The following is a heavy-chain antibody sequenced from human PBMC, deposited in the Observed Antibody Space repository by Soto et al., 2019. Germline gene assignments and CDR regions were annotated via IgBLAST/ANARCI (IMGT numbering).Heavy chain of an antibody. Sequence: SETLSLTCTVSGGSISSGGYYWSWIRQHPGKGLEWIGYIYYSGSTYYNPSLKSRVTISVDTSKNQFSLKLSSVTAADTAVYYCARGRKVRVNWFDPWGQGPMVTVSS. V-gene: IGHV4-31*03. CDR1: GGSISSGGYY. J-gene: IGHJ5*02. D-gene: IGHD3-10*01. CDR2: IYYSGST. CDR3: ARGRKVRVNWFDP.